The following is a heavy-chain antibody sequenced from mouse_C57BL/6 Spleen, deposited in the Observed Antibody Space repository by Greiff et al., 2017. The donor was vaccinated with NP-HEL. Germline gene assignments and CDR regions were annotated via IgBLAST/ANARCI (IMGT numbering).Heavy chain of an antibody. J-gene: IGHJ1*03. D-gene: IGHD2-5*01. CDR2: INPSSGYT. CDR3: AQSYSNSWYFDV. Sequence: QVQLKESGAELAKPGASVKLSCKASGYTFTSYWMHWVKQRPGQGLEWIGYINPSSGYTKYNQKFKDKATLTADKSSSTAYMQLSSLTYEDSAVYYCAQSYSNSWYFDVWGTGTTVTVSS. V-gene: IGHV1-7*01. CDR1: GYTFTSYW.